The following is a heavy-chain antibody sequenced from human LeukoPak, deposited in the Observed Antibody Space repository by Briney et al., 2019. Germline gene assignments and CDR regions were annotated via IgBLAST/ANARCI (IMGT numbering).Heavy chain of an antibody. Sequence: ASVKVSYKASGYTFTISDINWVRQAAGQGLEWLGWMNPNTGNRAYAPKFQGRVTTTRDTSSSTAYMELSSLTSDDTAVYYCARGLPTRGSSWFEPWGQGTLVTVSS. CDR1: GYTFTISD. CDR2: MNPNTGNR. V-gene: IGHV1-8*01. D-gene: IGHD3-10*01. J-gene: IGHJ5*02. CDR3: ARGLPTRGSSWFEP.